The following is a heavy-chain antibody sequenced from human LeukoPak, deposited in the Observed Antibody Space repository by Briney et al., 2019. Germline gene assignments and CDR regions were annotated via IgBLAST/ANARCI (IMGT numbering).Heavy chain of an antibody. V-gene: IGHV4-61*02. CDR3: ARGGSGWSQRLSYYYMDV. D-gene: IGHD6-19*01. Sequence: SESLSLTCTVSGGSISSGSYYWSWIRQPAGKGLEWIGRIYTSGSTNYNPSLKSRVTISVDTSKNQFSLKLSSVTAADTAVYYCARGGSGWSQRLSYYYMDVWGKGTTVTVSS. CDR1: GGSISSGSYY. J-gene: IGHJ6*03. CDR2: IYTSGST.